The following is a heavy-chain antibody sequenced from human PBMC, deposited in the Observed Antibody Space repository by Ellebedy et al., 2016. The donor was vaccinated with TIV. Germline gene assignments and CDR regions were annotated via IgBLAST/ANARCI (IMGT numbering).Heavy chain of an antibody. Sequence: ASVKVSCXASGYTFTSYYMHWVRQAPGQGLEWMGIINPSGGSTSYAQKFQGRVTMTRDTSTSTVYMELSSLRSEDTAVYHCVRDRFAFDIWGQGTMVTVSS. CDR2: INPSGGST. J-gene: IGHJ3*02. CDR3: VRDRFAFDI. D-gene: IGHD3-3*01. CDR1: GYTFTSYY. V-gene: IGHV1-46*01.